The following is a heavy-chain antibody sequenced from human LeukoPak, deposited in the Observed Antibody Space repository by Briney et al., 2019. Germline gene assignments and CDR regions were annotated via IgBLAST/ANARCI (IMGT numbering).Heavy chain of an antibody. CDR1: GYSFTSYW. Sequence: GESLKISCKGSGYSFTSYWIGWVRQMPGKGLEWMGIIYPGDSDTRYSPSFQGQVTISADKSISTAYLQWSNLKASDTAMYYCVRVDSSSSGPFDYWGQGTLVTVSS. V-gene: IGHV5-51*01. D-gene: IGHD6-6*01. CDR3: VRVDSSSSGPFDY. J-gene: IGHJ4*02. CDR2: IYPGDSDT.